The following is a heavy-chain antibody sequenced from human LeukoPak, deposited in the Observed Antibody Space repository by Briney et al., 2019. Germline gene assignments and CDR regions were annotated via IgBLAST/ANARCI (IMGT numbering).Heavy chain of an antibody. Sequence: SETLSLTCTVSGYSISSGYYWGWIRQPPGKGLEWIGSIYHSGSTYYNPSLKSRVTISVDTSKNQFSLELSSVTAADTAVYYCARDGGMIVVGSGAFDIWGQGTMVTVSS. D-gene: IGHD3-22*01. CDR1: GYSISSGYY. CDR3: ARDGGMIVVGSGAFDI. V-gene: IGHV4-38-2*02. CDR2: IYHSGST. J-gene: IGHJ3*02.